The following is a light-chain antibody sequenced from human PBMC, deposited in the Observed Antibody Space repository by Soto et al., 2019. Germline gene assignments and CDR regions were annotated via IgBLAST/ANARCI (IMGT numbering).Light chain of an antibody. Sequence: DIQMTQSPSSLSTSVGDRVTITCRASQYINNYLNWYQQKPGKAPRLLIFAAYNLPSGVPSRFSGSGSATDFTLSISSLQSEDVATYYCQQNDSSPPYTFGQGTKLDMK. V-gene: IGKV1-39*01. CDR2: AAY. CDR1: QYINNY. CDR3: QQNDSSPPYT. J-gene: IGKJ2*01.